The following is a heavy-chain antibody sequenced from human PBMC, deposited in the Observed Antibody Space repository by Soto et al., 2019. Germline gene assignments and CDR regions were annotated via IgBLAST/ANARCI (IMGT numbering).Heavy chain of an antibody. CDR3: TLDGLYRGGFDF. D-gene: IGHD1-26*01. CDR2: IRSNAHGGTT. J-gene: IGHJ4*02. Sequence: EVQLVESGGGLVKPGESLRLSCAASGFTFINAWMSWVRQAPGKGLEWVGRIRSNAHGGTTDYGAPVNGRFAISRDDSENTVVLQMNRLKTQDTAVYYCTLDGLYRGGFDFRGQGTLVTVSS. CDR1: GFTFINAW. V-gene: IGHV3-15*01.